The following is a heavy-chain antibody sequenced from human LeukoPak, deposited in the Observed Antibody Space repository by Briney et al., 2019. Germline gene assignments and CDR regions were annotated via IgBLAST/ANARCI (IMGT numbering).Heavy chain of an antibody. CDR2: IYYSGST. J-gene: IGHJ6*02. Sequence: SETLSLTCTVSGVSISSSSYYWGWIRQPPGKGLEWIGSIYYSGSTYYNPSLKSRVTISVDTSKNQFSLKLSSVTAADTAVYYCAKTYYDFWSGYYAPLGMDVWGQGTTVTVSS. V-gene: IGHV4-39*01. CDR3: AKTYYDFWSGYYAPLGMDV. D-gene: IGHD3-3*01. CDR1: GVSISSSSYY.